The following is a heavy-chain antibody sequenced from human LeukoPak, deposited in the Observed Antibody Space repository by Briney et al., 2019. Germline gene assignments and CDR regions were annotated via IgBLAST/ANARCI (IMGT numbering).Heavy chain of an antibody. V-gene: IGHV7-4-1*02. CDR1: GYTFTSYT. D-gene: IGHD6-13*01. CDR2: INTNTGNP. Sequence: ASVKVSCKASGYTFTSYTINWVRQAPGQGLEWMGCINTNTGNPTYAQGFTGRFVFSLDTSVSTAYLQISRLKAEDTAVYYCARHVPGLRSCIPWFAPWGQGTLVTVSS. CDR3: ARHVPGLRSCIPWFAP. J-gene: IGHJ5*02.